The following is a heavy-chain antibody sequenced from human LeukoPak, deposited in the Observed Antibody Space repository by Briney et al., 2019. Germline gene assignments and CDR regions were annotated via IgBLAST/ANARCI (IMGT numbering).Heavy chain of an antibody. CDR2: ISGSGGST. CDR1: GFTFSSYA. J-gene: IGHJ6*02. CDR3: ARDRYYYYYGMDV. V-gene: IGHV3-23*01. Sequence: GGSLRLSCAASGFTFSSYAMSWVRQAPGKGLEWVSSISGSGGSTYYADSVKGRITISRDNSKNTLYLQMNSLRAEDTAVYYCARDRYYYYYGMDVWGQGTTVTVSS.